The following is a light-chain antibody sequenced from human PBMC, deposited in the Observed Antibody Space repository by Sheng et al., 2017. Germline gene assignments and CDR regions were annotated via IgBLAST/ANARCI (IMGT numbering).Light chain of an antibody. J-gene: IGLJ2*01. Sequence: NFMLTQPHSVSESPGKTVTISCTRSSGNIASNYVQWYQQRPGSSPTTVIFEDDHRPSGVPDRFSGSIDSSSNSAYLTISGLKTEDEANYYCQSYDSDNPVVFGRRDQADRP. CDR2: EDD. CDR3: QSYDSDNPVV. V-gene: IGLV6-57*01. CDR1: SGNIASNY.